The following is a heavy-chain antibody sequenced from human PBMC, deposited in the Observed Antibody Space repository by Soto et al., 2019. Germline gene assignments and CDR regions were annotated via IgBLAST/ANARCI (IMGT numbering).Heavy chain of an antibody. CDR3: AKDLAAADDYYYYYGMDV. J-gene: IGHJ6*02. CDR2: ISYDGSNK. CDR1: GFTFSSYG. V-gene: IGHV3-30*18. D-gene: IGHD6-13*01. Sequence: PGGSLRLSCAASGFTFSSYGMHWVRQAPGKGLEWVAVISYDGSNKYYADSVKGRFTISRDNSKNTLYLQMNSLRAEDTAVYYCAKDLAAADDYYYYYGMDVWGQGTTVTVSS.